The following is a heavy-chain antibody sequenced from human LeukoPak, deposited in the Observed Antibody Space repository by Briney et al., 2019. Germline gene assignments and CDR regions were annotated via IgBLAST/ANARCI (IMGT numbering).Heavy chain of an antibody. J-gene: IGHJ6*02. D-gene: IGHD3-22*01. CDR3: ARDRRITMIVVASGMDV. CDR2: ISSSSSTI. V-gene: IGHV3-48*02. Sequence: GGSLRLSCAASGFTFSTRWMSWVRQAPGKGLEWVSYISSSSSTIYYADSVKGRFTISRDNAKNSLYLQMNSLRDEDTAVYYCARDRRITMIVVASGMDVWGQGTTVTVSS. CDR1: GFTFSTRW.